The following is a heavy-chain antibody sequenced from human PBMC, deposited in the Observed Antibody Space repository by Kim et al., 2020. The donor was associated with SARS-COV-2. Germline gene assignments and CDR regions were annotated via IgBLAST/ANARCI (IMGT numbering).Heavy chain of an antibody. D-gene: IGHD3-22*01. Sequence: GESLKISCKGSGYSFTSYWIGWVRQMPGKGLEWMGIIYPGDSDTRYSPSFQGQVTISADKSISTAYLQWSSLKASDTAMYYCARLFPTFTYYYDSSGTNTRKHAEYFQHWGQGTLVTVSS. J-gene: IGHJ1*01. CDR3: ARLFPTFTYYYDSSGTNTRKHAEYFQH. CDR1: GYSFTSYW. CDR2: IYPGDSDT. V-gene: IGHV5-51*01.